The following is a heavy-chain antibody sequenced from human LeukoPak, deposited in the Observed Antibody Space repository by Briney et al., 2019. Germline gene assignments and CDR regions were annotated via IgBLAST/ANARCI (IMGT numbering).Heavy chain of an antibody. V-gene: IGHV3-21*06. CDR1: GFSLSSYS. CDR3: ARPSYTFWSGYNY. Sequence: GGSLRLSCAASGFSLSSYSMNWIRQAPGEGLEWVSSISTDNSYRHYADSVKGRFTISRDNPKNSLYLQMNTLRAEDTAVYYCARPSYTFWSGYNYWGQGTLVTVSS. CDR2: ISTDNSYR. D-gene: IGHD3-3*01. J-gene: IGHJ4*02.